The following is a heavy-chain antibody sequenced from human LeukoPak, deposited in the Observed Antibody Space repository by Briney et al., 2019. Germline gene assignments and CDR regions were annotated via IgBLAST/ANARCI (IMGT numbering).Heavy chain of an antibody. J-gene: IGHJ6*03. CDR2: ISTSGSTI. CDR3: ARVLSGRGSLYDYYYYMDV. CDR1: GFTFSNYE. Sequence: GGSLRLSCAASGFTFSNYEMNWVRQAPGKGLEWVSYISTSGSTIYYADSVKGRFTISRDISKNTLYLQMNSLRAEDTAVYYCARVLSGRGSLYDYYYYMDVWGKGTTVTISS. V-gene: IGHV3-48*03. D-gene: IGHD3-10*01.